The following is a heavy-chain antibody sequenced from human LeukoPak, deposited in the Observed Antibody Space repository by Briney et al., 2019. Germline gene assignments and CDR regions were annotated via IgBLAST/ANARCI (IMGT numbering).Heavy chain of an antibody. J-gene: IGHJ5*02. CDR2: IYPGDSDT. Sequence: GESLKISCKGSGYSFTSYWIGWVRQMPGKGLEWMGIIYPGDSDTRYSPSFQGQVTISPDKSISTAYLQWSSLKASDTAMYYCARSNVLRYFDWSRGFDPWGQGTLVTVSS. D-gene: IGHD3-9*01. V-gene: IGHV5-51*01. CDR3: ARSNVLRYFDWSRGFDP. CDR1: GYSFTSYW.